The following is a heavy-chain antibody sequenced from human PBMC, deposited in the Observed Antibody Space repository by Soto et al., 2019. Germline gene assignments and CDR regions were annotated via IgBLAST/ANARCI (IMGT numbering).Heavy chain of an antibody. Sequence: SETLSLTCAVFGESFSGYYWSWIRQPPGKGLEWIGEIYYSGITNYNPSLKSRITISVDTSKNQFSLKISSVTAADTAVYYCSRRGGGNYPYYFDYWAQGTLVTVSS. CDR2: IYYSGIT. CDR3: SRRGGGNYPYYFDY. J-gene: IGHJ4*02. D-gene: IGHD1-26*01. V-gene: IGHV4-34*01. CDR1: GESFSGYY.